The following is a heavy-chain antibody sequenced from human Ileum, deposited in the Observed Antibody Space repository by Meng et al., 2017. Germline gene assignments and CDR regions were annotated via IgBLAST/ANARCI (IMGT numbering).Heavy chain of an antibody. J-gene: IGHJ4*02. CDR1: GGSISGYF. CDR3: AREKQQLGFDS. Sequence: QVQLQESGPGLVKPSETLSLTCTVSGGSISGYFWSWFRQPAGKGLEWIGRLYTSGITNYNPSLKSRVTMSVDTSKSQFSLNLTSVTAADTAIYYCAREKQQLGFDSWGQGTLVTVSS. D-gene: IGHD1-1*01. CDR2: LYTSGIT. V-gene: IGHV4-4*07.